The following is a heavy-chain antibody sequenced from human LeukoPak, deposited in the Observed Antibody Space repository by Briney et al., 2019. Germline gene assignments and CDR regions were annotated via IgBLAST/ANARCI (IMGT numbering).Heavy chain of an antibody. Sequence: SETLSLTCTVSGYSITSGYNWAWIRQPPGKVLEWIGSFYHSGSAYYNPSLKSPVTISVDTSKNQFSLKLSSVTAADTADYYCVRYCSSTTCYTRAVDYWGQGTLVTVSS. CDR3: VRYCSSTTCYTRAVDY. J-gene: IGHJ4*02. CDR2: FYHSGSA. V-gene: IGHV4-38-2*02. CDR1: GYSITSGYN. D-gene: IGHD2-2*02.